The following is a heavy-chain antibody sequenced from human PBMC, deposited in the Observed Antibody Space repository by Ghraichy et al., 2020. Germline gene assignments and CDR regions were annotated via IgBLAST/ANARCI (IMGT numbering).Heavy chain of an antibody. J-gene: IGHJ4*02. CDR1: GFIFSDHY. CDR3: ARSSSGDY. CDR2: SRDKANTYST. Sequence: GGSLRLSCAGPGFIFSDHYMDWVRQAPGKGLEWVGRSRDKANTYSTDYAASVKGRFTISRDDSKNSVYLQMNSLKTEDTAVYFCARSSSGDYWGQGTLVTVSS. D-gene: IGHD3-10*01. V-gene: IGHV3-72*01.